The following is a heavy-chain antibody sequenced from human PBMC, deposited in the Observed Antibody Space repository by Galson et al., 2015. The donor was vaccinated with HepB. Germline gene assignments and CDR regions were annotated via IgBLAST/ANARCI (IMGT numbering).Heavy chain of an antibody. Sequence: SLRLSCAASGFTFSNAWMNWVRQAPGKGLEWVGRIKSKTDGGTTDYAAPVKGRFTISRDDSKNTLYLQMNSLKTEDTAVYYCTTDQWVVRDAFDIWGQGTMVTVSS. CDR2: IKSKTDGGTT. CDR3: TTDQWVVRDAFDI. CDR1: GFTFSNAW. V-gene: IGHV3-15*07. D-gene: IGHD2-21*01. J-gene: IGHJ3*02.